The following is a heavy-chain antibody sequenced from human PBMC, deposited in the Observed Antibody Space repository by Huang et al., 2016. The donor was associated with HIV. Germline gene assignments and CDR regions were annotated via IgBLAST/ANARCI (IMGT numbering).Heavy chain of an antibody. CDR2: MHYGGST. CDR1: FASISGTSKY. D-gene: IGHD3-22*01. CDR3: ASGPVIVSISRFYFEQ. Sequence: LLLRESGSGLVKTSETMSLSCTVAFASISGTSKYWTWVRQSPGKGLEWIAGMHYGGSTYYIPFLKRRVSMSVDTSPNQHFSRTLASGTAADTAVYFCASGPVIVSISRFYFEQWGPGILVTV. V-gene: IGHV4-39*02. J-gene: IGHJ4*02.